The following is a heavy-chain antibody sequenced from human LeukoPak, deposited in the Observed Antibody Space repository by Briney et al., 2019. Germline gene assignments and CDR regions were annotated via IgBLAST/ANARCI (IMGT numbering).Heavy chain of an antibody. CDR2: IGIDSGNT. CDR1: GFTFSDYS. V-gene: IGHV3-48*01. CDR3: ARDYKSAFDN. Sequence: GSLRLSCAASGFTFSDYSMNWVRQAPGKGLEWISYIGIDSGNTNYADSVKGRFTISGDKAKNSLYLQMNSLRVEDTAVYYCARDYKSAFDNWGQGTLVTVSS. D-gene: IGHD1-1*01. J-gene: IGHJ4*02.